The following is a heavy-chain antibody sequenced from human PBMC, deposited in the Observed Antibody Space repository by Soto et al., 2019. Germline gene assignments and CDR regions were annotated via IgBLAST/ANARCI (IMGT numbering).Heavy chain of an antibody. V-gene: IGHV4-4*02. CDR3: AARHVCSRPWTDRRRDY. J-gene: IGHJ4*02. CDR1: SDSINSSHW. D-gene: IGHD2-15*01. CDR2: ISHSGNT. Sequence: QVQLQESGPGLVKPSGTLSLTCVVSSDSINSSHWWNWVRQPPEKGLVWIGQISHSGNTSYNPSLTSRVTKSVDKAKRHFALKLTAVTAAYTAAYYLAARHVCSRPWTDRRRDYLGQGTVATASS.